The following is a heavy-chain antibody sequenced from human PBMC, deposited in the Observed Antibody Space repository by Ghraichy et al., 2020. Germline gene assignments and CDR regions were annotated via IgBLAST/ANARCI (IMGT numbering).Heavy chain of an antibody. D-gene: IGHD6-13*01. CDR1: GFTFSTYW. V-gene: IGHV3-7*01. CDR2: IKPDGSEQ. J-gene: IGHJ4*02. Sequence: GGSLRLSCAASGFTFSTYWMSWVRQAPGKGLEWVANIKPDGSEQSYVDSVKGRFTISRDNAKNSLYLQMHSLRAEDTAVYYCARCEVAAPGGEYWGQGTLVTVSS. CDR3: ARCEVAAPGGEY.